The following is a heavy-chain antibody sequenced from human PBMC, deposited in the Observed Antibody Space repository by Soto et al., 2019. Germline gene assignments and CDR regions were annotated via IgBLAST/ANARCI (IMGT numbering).Heavy chain of an antibody. Sequence: QVPLVQSGAEVKKPGSSVTVSCKASGGTFSSYAIHWVRQAPGQGLEWMGGIIPMYGPAKYAQRFQGRVTITADESTTTFYMELTSLTSQDTAVYYCARVTSMVRGVIDNGFDPWGHGTLVTVSS. D-gene: IGHD3-10*01. CDR1: GGTFSSYA. J-gene: IGHJ5*02. CDR3: ARVTSMVRGVIDNGFDP. V-gene: IGHV1-69*01. CDR2: IIPMYGPA.